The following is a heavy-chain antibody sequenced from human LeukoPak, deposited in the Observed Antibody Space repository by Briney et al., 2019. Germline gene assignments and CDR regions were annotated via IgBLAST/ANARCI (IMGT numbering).Heavy chain of an antibody. J-gene: IGHJ6*03. CDR3: ARAVAVRNRRYYYYYYMDV. CDR2: IFYSGST. V-gene: IGHV4-39*07. CDR1: GGSISTANYY. Sequence: SETLSRTCTVSGGSISTANYYWGWIRQPPGKGLEWIGNIFYSGSTYYNPSLKSRVTISVDTSKNQFSLKLSSVTAADTAVYYCARAVAVRNRRYYYYYYMDVWGKGTTVIVSS. D-gene: IGHD2-15*01.